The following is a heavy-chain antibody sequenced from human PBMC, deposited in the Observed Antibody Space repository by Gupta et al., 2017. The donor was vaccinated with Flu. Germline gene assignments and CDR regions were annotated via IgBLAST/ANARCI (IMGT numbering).Heavy chain of an antibody. J-gene: IGHJ5*02. CDR2: INPNSGGT. Sequence: QAPGQGLEWMGRINPNSGGTNYEQKFQGRVTMTRETSISTAYMELSRLRSDDTAVYYCASGYELVASRFDPWGQGTLVTVSS. D-gene: IGHD5-12*01. CDR3: ASGYELVASRFDP. V-gene: IGHV1-2*06.